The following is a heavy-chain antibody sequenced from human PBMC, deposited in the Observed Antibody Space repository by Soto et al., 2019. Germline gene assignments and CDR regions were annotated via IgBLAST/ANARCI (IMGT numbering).Heavy chain of an antibody. CDR2: IYPGDSDT. CDR3: ARQDCSGGSCYSY. D-gene: IGHD2-15*01. Sequence: GESLKISCKASGYSFTSYWIGWVRQMPGKGLEWMGIIYPGDSDTKYSPSLQGQVTISADTSISTAYLQWTSLKASDTAMYYCARQDCSGGSCYSYWGQGTLVTVSS. CDR1: GYSFTSYW. V-gene: IGHV5-51*01. J-gene: IGHJ4*02.